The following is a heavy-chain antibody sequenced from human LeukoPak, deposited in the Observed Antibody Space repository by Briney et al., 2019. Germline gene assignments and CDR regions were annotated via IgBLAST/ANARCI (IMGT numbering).Heavy chain of an antibody. Sequence: PSQTLSLTCTVSGGSLSSSTYYWGWIRQPPGKGLEWVGSIYYSGSTYYNPSLKSRVTISVDTSKNQFSLKLSSVTAADTAVYYCASNLYDSSGYYPQEFDYWGQGTLVTVSS. CDR2: IYYSGST. CDR1: GGSLSSSTYY. CDR3: ASNLYDSSGYYPQEFDY. J-gene: IGHJ4*02. V-gene: IGHV4-39*01. D-gene: IGHD3-22*01.